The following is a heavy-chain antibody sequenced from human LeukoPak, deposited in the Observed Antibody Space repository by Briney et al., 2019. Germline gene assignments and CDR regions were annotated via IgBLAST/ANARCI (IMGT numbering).Heavy chain of an antibody. D-gene: IGHD3-10*01. V-gene: IGHV3-74*01. CDR1: GFTFSSYW. CDR2: INNDGSSS. J-gene: IGHJ6*03. Sequence: GGSLRLSCGASGFTFSSYWMHWVRQAPGKGLVWVSRINNDGSSSSYADSVQGRFTISRDNAKNTLYLQMNSLRAEDTALYYCARVARGDYYYYYMDVWGKGTTVTVSS. CDR3: ARVARGDYYYYYMDV.